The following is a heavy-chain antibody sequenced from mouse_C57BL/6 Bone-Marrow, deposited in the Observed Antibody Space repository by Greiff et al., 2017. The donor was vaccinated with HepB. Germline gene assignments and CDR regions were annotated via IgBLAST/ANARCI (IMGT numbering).Heavy chain of an antibody. CDR3: ARSGLYCCGYAMDY. Sequence: QVQLQQPGAELVMPGASVKLSCKASGYTFTSYWMHWVKQRPGQGLEWIGEIDPSDSYTNYNQKFKGKSTLTVDKSSSTAYMQLSSLKSEDSAVYYCARSGLYCCGYAMDYWGQGTSVTVSS. D-gene: IGHD1-3*01. CDR2: IDPSDSYT. J-gene: IGHJ4*01. CDR1: GYTFTSYW. V-gene: IGHV1-69*01.